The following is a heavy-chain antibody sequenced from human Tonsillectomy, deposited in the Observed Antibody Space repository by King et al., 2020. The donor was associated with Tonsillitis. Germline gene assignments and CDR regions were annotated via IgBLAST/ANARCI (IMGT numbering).Heavy chain of an antibody. D-gene: IGHD3-3*01. CDR1: EFTFSSYA. CDR2: ISGSGGST. CDR3: AKDRDLWSPHGVDV. Sequence: VQLVESGGGLIQPGGSLRLSCAASEFTFSSYAMSWVRQAPGRGLEWVSGISGSGGSTYYADSVKGRFAISRDNSKNTLYLQMNSLRAEDTAIYYCAKDRDLWSPHGVDVWGQGTTVTVSS. J-gene: IGHJ6*02. V-gene: IGHV3-23*04.